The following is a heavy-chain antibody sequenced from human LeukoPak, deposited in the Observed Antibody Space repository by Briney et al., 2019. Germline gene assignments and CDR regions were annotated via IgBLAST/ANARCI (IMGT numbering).Heavy chain of an antibody. V-gene: IGHV1-69*02. CDR1: GGTFSSYT. CDR3: ASDITIFGVVMLKAQRGAFDI. Sequence: GASVKVSCKASGGTFSSYTISWVRQAPGQGLEWMGRIIPILGIANYAQKFQGRVTITADKSTSTACMELSSLRSEDTAVYYCASDITIFGVVMLKAQRGAFDIWGQGTMVTVSS. CDR2: IIPILGIA. J-gene: IGHJ3*02. D-gene: IGHD3-3*01.